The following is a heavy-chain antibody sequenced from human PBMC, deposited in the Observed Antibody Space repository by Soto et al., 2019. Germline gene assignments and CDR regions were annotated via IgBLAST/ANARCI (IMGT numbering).Heavy chain of an antibody. J-gene: IGHJ4*02. CDR2: ISSSGNSM. CDR1: GFTFSDHY. D-gene: IGHD6-13*01. Sequence: QVQLVESGGGLVTPGESLRLSCAASGFTFSDHYMSWIRQAPGKGLEWVSYISSSGNSMYYADSVKGRFTVSRDNAENSLYLQMNSLRAEDTAVYYCARRAASGRHFDHWGQGTLVSVSS. CDR3: ARRAASGRHFDH. V-gene: IGHV3-11*01.